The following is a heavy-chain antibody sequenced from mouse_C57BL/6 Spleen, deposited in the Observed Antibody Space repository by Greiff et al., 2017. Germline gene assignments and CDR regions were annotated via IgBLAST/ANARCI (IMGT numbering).Heavy chain of an antibody. CDR3: ARRGTAIDY. Sequence: QVQLQQSGAELVRPGSSVKLSCKASGYTFTSYWMHWVKQRPIQGLEWIGNIDPSDSETHYNQKFKDKATLTADKSSSTAYMELRSLTSEDSAVYFCARRGTAIDYWGQGTSVTVSS. CDR2: IDPSDSET. J-gene: IGHJ4*01. V-gene: IGHV1-52*01. D-gene: IGHD3-3*01. CDR1: GYTFTSYW.